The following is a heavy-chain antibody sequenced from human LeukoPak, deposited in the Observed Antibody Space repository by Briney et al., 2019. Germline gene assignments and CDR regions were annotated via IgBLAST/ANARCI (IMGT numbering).Heavy chain of an antibody. J-gene: IGHJ4*02. CDR2: ISSYNGDT. Sequence: GASVKVSCKSSGYTFTNYGFTWVRQAPGQGLEWVGWISSYNGDTKYEQKLHGRVTMTTDTPTSTGYMELRSLRSDDTAVYYCARAPHLLYSSGWYDYWGQGTLVTVSS. D-gene: IGHD6-19*01. CDR3: ARAPHLLYSSGWYDY. V-gene: IGHV1-18*01. CDR1: GYTFTNYG.